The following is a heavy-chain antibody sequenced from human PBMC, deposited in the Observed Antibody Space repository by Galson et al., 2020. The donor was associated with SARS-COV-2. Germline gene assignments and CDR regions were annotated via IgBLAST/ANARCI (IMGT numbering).Heavy chain of an antibody. CDR2: IIPIFGTA. D-gene: IGHD6-19*01. Sequence: MGGIIPIFGTANYAQKFQGRVTITADESTSTAYMELSSLRSEDTAVYYCASARSGWYDTYYFDYWGQGTLVTVSS. CDR3: ASARSGWYDTYYFDY. V-gene: IGHV1-69*01. J-gene: IGHJ4*02.